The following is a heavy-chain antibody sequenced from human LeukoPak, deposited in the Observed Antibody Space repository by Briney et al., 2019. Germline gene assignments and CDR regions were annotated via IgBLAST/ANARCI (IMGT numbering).Heavy chain of an antibody. CDR2: IYYSGST. V-gene: IGHV4-59*11. Sequence: SETLSPTCTVSGGSISSHYWSWIRQPPGKGLEWIGYIYYSGSTNCNPSLKSRVTISVDTSKNQFSLKLSSVTAADTAVYYCAREALGYGSGSPHFDYWGQGTLVTVSS. CDR1: GGSISSHY. J-gene: IGHJ4*02. CDR3: AREALGYGSGSPHFDY. D-gene: IGHD3-10*01.